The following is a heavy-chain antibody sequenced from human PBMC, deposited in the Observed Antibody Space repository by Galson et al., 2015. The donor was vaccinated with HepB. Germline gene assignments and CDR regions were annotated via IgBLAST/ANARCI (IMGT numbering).Heavy chain of an antibody. CDR1: AFTFSDYY. CDR2: ISSTSAYI. CDR3: ARVRDGYHYDAFDI. V-gene: IGHV3-11*06. J-gene: IGHJ3*02. Sequence: SLRLSCAASAFTFSDYYVTWIRQAPGKRLEWISYISSTSAYINYADSVKGRFTISRDNAKNSLYLQMNSLRVEDTAVYYCARVRDGYHYDAFDIWGQGTMVTVS. D-gene: IGHD5-24*01.